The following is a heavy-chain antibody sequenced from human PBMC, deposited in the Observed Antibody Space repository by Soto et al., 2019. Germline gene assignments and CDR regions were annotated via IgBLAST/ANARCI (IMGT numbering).Heavy chain of an antibody. V-gene: IGHV1-8*01. J-gene: IGHJ4*02. CDR2: MNPNSGNT. Sequence: QVQLVQSGAEVKKPGASVKVSCKASGYTFTSYDINWVRQATGQGLEWMGWMNPNSGNTGYAQKFQGRVTMTRNTSTRRAYIELSSMRSEDTAVYYCARGAGDQIPFDYWGQGTLVTVSS. CDR1: GYTFTSYD. D-gene: IGHD7-27*01. CDR3: ARGAGDQIPFDY.